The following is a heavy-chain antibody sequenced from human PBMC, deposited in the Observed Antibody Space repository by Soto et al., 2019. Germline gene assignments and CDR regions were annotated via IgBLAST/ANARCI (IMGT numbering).Heavy chain of an antibody. J-gene: IGHJ4*02. D-gene: IGHD3-3*01. CDR1: GASITMNSNY. CDR3: ARHLSLPFWSGYPFDY. CDR2: LYYSGSN. Sequence: PETLSLTCTVSGASITMNSNYWGWIREPPVKGLEWIGSLYYSGSNYYNPSLKSRVTISVDTSKNQFSLRLSSVTAADTAVYYCARHLSLPFWSGYPFDYWGQGALVTVYS. V-gene: IGHV4-39*01.